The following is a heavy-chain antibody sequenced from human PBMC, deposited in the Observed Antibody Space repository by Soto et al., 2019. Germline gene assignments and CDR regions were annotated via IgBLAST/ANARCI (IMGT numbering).Heavy chain of an antibody. CDR2: ISSTGSLI. V-gene: IGHV3-48*03. D-gene: IGHD3-10*01. CDR1: GFTFSSYE. Sequence: GGSLRLSCAGSGFTFSSYEMNWVRQAPGEGLEWISYISSTGSLIYYGDSVKGRFTISRDNAKKSLYLQMNSLRAEDTAVYYCARSARFITLAQVEVWGQGTTVTVSS. CDR3: ARSARFITLAQVEV. J-gene: IGHJ6*02.